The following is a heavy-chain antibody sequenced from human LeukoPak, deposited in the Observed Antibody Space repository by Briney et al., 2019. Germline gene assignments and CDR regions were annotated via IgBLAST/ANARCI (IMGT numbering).Heavy chain of an antibody. D-gene: IGHD2-2*01. CDR2: ISSSGSTI. Sequence: GGSLRLSCAGSGFTFSSYEMNWVRQAPGKGLEWVPHISSSGSTIYYADSVKGRFTISRDNAKNSLYLQMNSLRAEDTAVYYCARPNPLGYCSSTSCYEYYFDYWGQGTLVTVSS. CDR3: ARPNPLGYCSSTSCYEYYFDY. V-gene: IGHV3-48*03. J-gene: IGHJ4*02. CDR1: GFTFSSYE.